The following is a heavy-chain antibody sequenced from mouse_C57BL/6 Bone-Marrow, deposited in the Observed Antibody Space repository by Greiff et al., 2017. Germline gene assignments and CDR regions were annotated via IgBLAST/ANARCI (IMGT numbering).Heavy chain of an antibody. CDR3: AREDGSGDWFAY. D-gene: IGHD3-2*02. Sequence: QVQLQQPGAELVRPGSSVKLSCKASGYTFTSYWMHWVKQRPIQGLEWIGNIDPSDSETHYNQKFKDKATLTVDTSSSTAYMQLSSLTSEDSAVDYCAREDGSGDWFAYWGQGTLVTVSA. J-gene: IGHJ3*01. CDR2: IDPSDSET. V-gene: IGHV1-52*01. CDR1: GYTFTSYW.